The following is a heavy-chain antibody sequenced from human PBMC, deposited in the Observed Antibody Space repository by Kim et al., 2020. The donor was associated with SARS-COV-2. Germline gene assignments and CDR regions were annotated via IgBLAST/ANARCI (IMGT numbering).Heavy chain of an antibody. CDR1: GYRFTNYR. CDR2: IHPSDSDI. J-gene: IGHJ4*02. V-gene: IGHV5-51*01. Sequence: GESLKISCKGSGYRFTNYRIGWVRQMPGKGLEWMGVIHPSDSDIRYSPSFQGQVTISADKSISTAYLQWSSLKASDTAMYYCARRRDGANFDYWGQGALVTVSS. D-gene: IGHD4-17*01. CDR3: ARRRDGANFDY.